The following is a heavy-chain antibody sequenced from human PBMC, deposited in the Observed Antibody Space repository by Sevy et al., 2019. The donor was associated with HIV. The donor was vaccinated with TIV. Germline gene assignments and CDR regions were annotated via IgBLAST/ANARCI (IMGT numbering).Heavy chain of an antibody. CDR3: ARESGSYYGRDVDY. J-gene: IGHJ4*02. CDR1: GFTFSSYW. V-gene: IGHV3-7*01. CDR2: IKQDGSEK. Sequence: GGSLRLSCAAPGFTFSSYWMSWVRQAPGKGLEWVANIKQDGSEKYYVDSVKGRFTISRDNAKNSLYLQMNSLRAEDTAVYHCARESGSYYGRDVDYWGQGTLVTVSS. D-gene: IGHD4-17*01.